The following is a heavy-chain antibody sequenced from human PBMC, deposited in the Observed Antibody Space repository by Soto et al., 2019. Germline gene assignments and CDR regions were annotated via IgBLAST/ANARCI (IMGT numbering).Heavy chain of an antibody. D-gene: IGHD2-21*02. CDR1: GASIRSTDYY. CDR3: VRTARQGAVAPHWFDR. CDR2: VYYTGST. V-gene: IGHV4-30-4*01. J-gene: IGHJ5*02. Sequence: SETLSLTCTVSGASIRSTDYYWSWVRQAPGKGLEWIGYVYYTGSTYYNPSLMSRLTISVDTSKNQFSLKLTSVTAAETAVYYCVRTARQGAVAPHWFDRWGQGTQVTVSS.